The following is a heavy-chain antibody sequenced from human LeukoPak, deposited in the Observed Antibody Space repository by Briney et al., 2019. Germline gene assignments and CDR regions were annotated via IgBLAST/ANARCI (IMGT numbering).Heavy chain of an antibody. CDR1: GGTFSSYA. J-gene: IGHJ4*02. CDR3: ARDRGSSSYDY. CDR2: IIPIFGTA. Sequence: SVKVSCKASGGTFSSYAISWVRQAPGQGLEWMGGIIPIFGTANYAQTFQGRVTITANKSMSTAYMELSSLRSEDTAVYYCARDRGSSSYDYWGQGTLVTVSS. D-gene: IGHD6-13*01. V-gene: IGHV1-69*06.